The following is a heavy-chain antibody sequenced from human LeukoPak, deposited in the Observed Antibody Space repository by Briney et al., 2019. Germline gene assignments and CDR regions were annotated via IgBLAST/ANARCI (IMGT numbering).Heavy chain of an antibody. Sequence: ASVKVSCKASGYTFTGYYMHWVRQAPGQGLEWMGWINPNSGGTNYARKFQGRVTMTRDTSISTAYMELSSLRSDDTTVYYCARRRVYDILTSYAFDIWGQGTMVTVSS. CDR2: INPNSGGT. CDR1: GYTFTGYY. V-gene: IGHV1-2*02. D-gene: IGHD3-9*01. CDR3: ARRRVYDILTSYAFDI. J-gene: IGHJ3*02.